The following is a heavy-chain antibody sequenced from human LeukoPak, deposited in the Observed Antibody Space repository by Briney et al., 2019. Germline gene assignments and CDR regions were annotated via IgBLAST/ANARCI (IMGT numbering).Heavy chain of an antibody. CDR3: ARTEYGDYDYYYYMDV. J-gene: IGHJ6*03. CDR2: IIPIFGTA. V-gene: IGHV1-69*06. CDR1: GGTFIIYA. Sequence: SVTVSFKASGGTFIIYAISWVRQAPGQGLEWMGGIIPIFGTANYAQKFQGRVTITADKSTSTAYMELSSLRSEDTAVYYCARTEYGDYDYYYYMDVWGKGTTVTVSS. D-gene: IGHD4-17*01.